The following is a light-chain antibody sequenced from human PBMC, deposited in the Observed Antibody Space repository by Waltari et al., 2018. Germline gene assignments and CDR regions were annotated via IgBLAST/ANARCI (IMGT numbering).Light chain of an antibody. CDR2: SAS. Sequence: DIQMTQSPSSLSASVGARVTITCRASHDIGTYLNWYQHKPGKAPKLLIYSASTLQSGVPPRFSGSGSGTDYTLTIFDLQPEDFATYYCQQTYITPPDSFGQGTKLEI. CDR3: QQTYITPPDS. CDR1: HDIGTY. V-gene: IGKV1-39*01. J-gene: IGKJ2*03.